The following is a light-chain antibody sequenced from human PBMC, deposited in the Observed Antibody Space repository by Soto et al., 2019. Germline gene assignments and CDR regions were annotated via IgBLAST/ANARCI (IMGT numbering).Light chain of an antibody. J-gene: IGLJ1*01. Sequence: HSALNGLESVSGPTVQSQNTFCTISSSDVGYYNLVSWYQQHPGKAPKLIIYEVNKRPSGFSNRFSGSKSGNTASLTISGLQAEDEADYYCCSYAGSTTHYVFGTGT. CDR1: SSDVGYYNL. CDR3: CSYAGSTTHYV. CDR2: EVN. V-gene: IGLV2-23*02.